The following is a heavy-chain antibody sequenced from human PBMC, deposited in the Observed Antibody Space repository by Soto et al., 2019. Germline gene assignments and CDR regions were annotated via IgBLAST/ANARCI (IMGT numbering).Heavy chain of an antibody. Sequence: SQTLSLTCAISGDSVSSNSAAWNWIRQSPSRGLEWLGRTYYRSKWYNDYAVSVKSRITINPDTSQNQFSLQLNSVTPEDTAVYYCARESSGWYGLYYYYGMDVWGQGTTVTGSS. V-gene: IGHV6-1*01. J-gene: IGHJ6*02. CDR1: GDSVSSNSAA. D-gene: IGHD6-19*01. CDR3: ARESSGWYGLYYYYGMDV. CDR2: TYYRSKWYN.